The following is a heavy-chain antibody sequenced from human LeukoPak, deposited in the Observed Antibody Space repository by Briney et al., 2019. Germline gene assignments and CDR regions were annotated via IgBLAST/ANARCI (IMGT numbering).Heavy chain of an antibody. J-gene: IGHJ6*03. V-gene: IGHV3-30*02. CDR3: AKVLAGKGEGHYYYMDV. CDR2: IRYDGSNK. D-gene: IGHD1-1*01. CDR1: GFTFSSYG. Sequence: PGGSLRLSCAASGFTFSSYGMHWVRQAPGKGLEWVAFIRYDGSNKYYADSVKGRFTISRDNSKNTLYLQMNSLRAEDTAVYYCAKVLAGKGEGHYYYMDVWGKGTTVTISS.